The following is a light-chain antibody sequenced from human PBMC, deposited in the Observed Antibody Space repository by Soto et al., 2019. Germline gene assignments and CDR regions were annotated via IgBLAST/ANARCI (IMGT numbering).Light chain of an antibody. Sequence: DIQMTQSPSTLSGSVGDRVTITCRASQTISSWLAWYQQKPGKAPKLLIYKASTLKSGVPSRFSGSGSGTEFTLTISSLQPDDFATDYCQQLNSHPRTFGQGTKVDIK. V-gene: IGKV1-5*03. J-gene: IGKJ2*01. CDR1: QTISSW. CDR2: KAS. CDR3: QQLNSHPRT.